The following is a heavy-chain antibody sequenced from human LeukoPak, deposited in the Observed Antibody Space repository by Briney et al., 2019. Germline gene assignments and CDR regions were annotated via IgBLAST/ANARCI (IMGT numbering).Heavy chain of an antibody. CDR2: IYHSGST. D-gene: IGHD3-9*01. CDR1: GYSISSGYY. Sequence: PSETLSLTCTVSGYSISSGYYWGWIRQPPGKGLEWIGSIYHSGSTYYNPSLKSRVTISVDTSKNQFSLKLSSVTAADTAVYYCARDRSITIFGWNAFDIWGQGTMVTVSS. J-gene: IGHJ3*02. V-gene: IGHV4-38-2*02. CDR3: ARDRSITIFGWNAFDI.